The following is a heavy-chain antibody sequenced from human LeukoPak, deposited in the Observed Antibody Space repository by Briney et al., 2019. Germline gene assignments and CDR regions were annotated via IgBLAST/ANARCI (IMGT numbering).Heavy chain of an antibody. Sequence: GGSLRLSCVASGFTFSSHSMNWVRQAPGKGLEWVASISSGSDHIYYADSVKGRFTISRDNARNSLYLQMDSLRVEDTAVFYCSDVSGSYWGQGTLVTVSS. V-gene: IGHV3-21*01. D-gene: IGHD3-10*01. CDR2: ISSGSDHI. J-gene: IGHJ4*02. CDR3: SDVSGSY. CDR1: GFTFSSHS.